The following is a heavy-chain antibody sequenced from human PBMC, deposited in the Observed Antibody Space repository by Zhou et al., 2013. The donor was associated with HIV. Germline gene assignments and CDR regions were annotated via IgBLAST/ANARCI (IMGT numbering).Heavy chain of an antibody. Sequence: QVQLVQSGAEVKKPGASVKVSCKASGYTFTSYEINWVRQATGQGLEWMGWMNPNSGNTGFAQKFQGRVTMTRNTSISTAYMELSSLKSEDTAMYYCAREFMKTFGVLTPLVAYYYYGMDVWGRRTTVTVSS. CDR3: AREFMKTFGVLTPLVAYYYYGMDV. J-gene: IGHJ6*02. CDR1: GYTFTSYE. V-gene: IGHV1-8*02. CDR2: MNPNSGNT. D-gene: IGHD3-16*01.